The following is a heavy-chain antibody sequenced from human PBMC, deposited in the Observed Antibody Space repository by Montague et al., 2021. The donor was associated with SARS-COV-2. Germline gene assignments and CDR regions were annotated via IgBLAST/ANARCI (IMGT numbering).Heavy chain of an antibody. CDR3: VRVPYRLLFVPRYYGMDV. CDR2: ISHSGST. CDR1: GGSGRGYY. J-gene: IGHJ6*02. Sequence: SETLSLTCAVYGGSGRGYYWSWIRQPPGEGREGIAEISHSGSTSYNPYMKSRVTISVDTSKNQFSLKLSSATAADTAVYYCVRVPYRLLFVPRYYGMDVWGQGTTVTVSS. V-gene: IGHV4-34*01. D-gene: IGHD2-2*01.